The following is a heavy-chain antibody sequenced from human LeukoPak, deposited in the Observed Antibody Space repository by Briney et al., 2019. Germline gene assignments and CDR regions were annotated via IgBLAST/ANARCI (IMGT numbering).Heavy chain of an antibody. CDR3: ARTRGSGSRPSSWFDP. CDR1: GGSISSYY. Sequence: SETLSLTCTVSGGSISSYYWSWIRQPPGKGLEWIGYIYYSGSTNYNPSLKSRVTISVDTSKNQFSLKLSSVTAADTAVYYCARTRGSGSRPSSWFDPWGQGTLVTVSS. CDR2: IYYSGST. D-gene: IGHD3-10*01. V-gene: IGHV4-59*08. J-gene: IGHJ5*02.